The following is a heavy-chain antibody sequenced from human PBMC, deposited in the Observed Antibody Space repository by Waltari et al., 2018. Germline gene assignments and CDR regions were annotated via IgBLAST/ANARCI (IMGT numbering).Heavy chain of an antibody. CDR2: IYYSGST. D-gene: IGHD2-15*01. J-gene: IGHJ2*01. CDR1: GGSISSGGYY. Sequence: QVQLQESGPGLVKPSQTLSLTCTVSGGSISSGGYYWSWIRQHPGKGLEWIGYIYYSGSTDYNPSLKSRVTISVDTSKNQFSLKLSAVTAADTAVYYCARGSGGRSDNYWYFDLWGRGTLVTVSS. V-gene: IGHV4-31*03. CDR3: ARGSGGRSDNYWYFDL.